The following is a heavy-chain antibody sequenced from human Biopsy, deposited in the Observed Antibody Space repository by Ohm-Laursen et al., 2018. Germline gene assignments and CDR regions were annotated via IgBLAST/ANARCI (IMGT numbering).Heavy chain of an antibody. Sequence: SVKVSCKASGYTFGNYGVTWVRQAPGQGLEWMGWISAYNNNNTNYAQKFQGRVTLTADKSTTTAYMELSSLRSEDTAIYYCARFPLGAYDSSGSYRAVENWYFDLWGQGTLVTVSS. V-gene: IGHV1-18*01. D-gene: IGHD3-22*01. CDR2: ISAYNNNNT. CDR1: GYTFGNYG. J-gene: IGHJ2*01. CDR3: ARFPLGAYDSSGSYRAVENWYFDL.